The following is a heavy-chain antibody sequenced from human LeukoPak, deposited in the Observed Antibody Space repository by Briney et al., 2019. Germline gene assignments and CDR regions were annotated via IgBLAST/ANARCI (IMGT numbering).Heavy chain of an antibody. CDR2: IYHGGST. CDR3: ARVVQSSWFDP. Sequence: SETLSLTCTVSGYSMSSGGYYWSWIRQPPGKGLEWIGYIYHGGSTYYNPSLRSRVTISVDRSKNQFSLKLSSVTAADTAVYYCARVVQSSWFDPWGQGTLVTVSS. D-gene: IGHD4-11*01. CDR1: GYSMSSGGYY. J-gene: IGHJ5*02. V-gene: IGHV4-30-2*01.